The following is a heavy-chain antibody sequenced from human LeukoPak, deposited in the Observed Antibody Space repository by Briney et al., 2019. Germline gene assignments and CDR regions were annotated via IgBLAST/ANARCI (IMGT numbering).Heavy chain of an antibody. J-gene: IGHJ6*03. D-gene: IGHD5-12*01. Sequence: ASVKVSCKASGYTFTSYAMHWVRQAPGQRLEWMGWINAGNGNTKYSQEFQGRVTITRDTSASTAYMELSSLRSEGMAVYYCARGRRVATSSGYYYYYMDVWGKGTTVTVSS. CDR2: INAGNGNT. V-gene: IGHV1-3*03. CDR3: ARGRRVATSSGYYYYYMDV. CDR1: GYTFTSYA.